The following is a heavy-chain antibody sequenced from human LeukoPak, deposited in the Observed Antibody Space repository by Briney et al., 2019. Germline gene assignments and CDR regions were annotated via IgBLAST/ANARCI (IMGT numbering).Heavy chain of an antibody. CDR2: TSSSDAGT. CDR3: AKAPVTSCRGAYCYPFDS. D-gene: IGHD2-21*01. Sequence: GGSLRLSCAASGFTLSTYAMSWIRKTPGKGLEWVAATSSSDAGTYHADSVRGRFTISRDNSKNTLYLQMHSLRAEDAALYFCAKAPVTSCRGAYCYPFDSWGQGTLVTVSS. V-gene: IGHV3-23*01. J-gene: IGHJ4*02. CDR1: GFTLSTYA.